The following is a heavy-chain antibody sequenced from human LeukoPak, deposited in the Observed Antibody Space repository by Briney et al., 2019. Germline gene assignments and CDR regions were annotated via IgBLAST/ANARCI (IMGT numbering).Heavy chain of an antibody. J-gene: IGHJ4*02. D-gene: IGHD6-19*01. CDR3: ARGIAVAVETWYYFDY. V-gene: IGHV1-18*01. CDR2: ISAYNGNT. CDR1: GYTFTSYG. Sequence: ASVKVSCKASGYTFTSYGISWVRQAPGQGLEWMGWISAYNGNTNYAQKLQGRVTMTTDTSTSTAYMELRSLRSEDTAVYYCARGIAVAVETWYYFDYWGQGTLVTVSS.